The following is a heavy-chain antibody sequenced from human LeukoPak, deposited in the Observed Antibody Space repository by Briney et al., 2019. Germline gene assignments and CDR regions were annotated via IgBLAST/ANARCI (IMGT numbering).Heavy chain of an antibody. D-gene: IGHD2-2*01. CDR2: INSDGFST. CDR1: GFAFSSYW. J-gene: IGHJ3*02. V-gene: IGHV3-74*01. CDR3: ARDVVVPAATPSDAFDI. Sequence: GGSLRLSCAAFGFAFSSYWMHWVRQAPGKGPVWVSRINSDGFSTAYADSVKGRFTISRDNAKNSLYLQMNSLRAEDTAVYYCARDVVVPAATPSDAFDIWGQGTMVTVSS.